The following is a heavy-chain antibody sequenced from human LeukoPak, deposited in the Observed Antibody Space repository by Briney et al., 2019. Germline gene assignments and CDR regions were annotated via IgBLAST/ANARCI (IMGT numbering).Heavy chain of an antibody. CDR1: GYTFTSYG. CDR2: IRAYNGNT. D-gene: IGHD6-19*01. Sequence: ASVKVSCKASGYTFTSYGISWVRQAPGRGLEWMGWIRAYNGNTNYAQKLQGRVTMTTDTSTSTAYMELSSLRSEDTAVYYCARELNSGWYPCDHWGQGTLVTVSS. CDR3: ARELNSGWYPCDH. V-gene: IGHV1-18*01. J-gene: IGHJ4*02.